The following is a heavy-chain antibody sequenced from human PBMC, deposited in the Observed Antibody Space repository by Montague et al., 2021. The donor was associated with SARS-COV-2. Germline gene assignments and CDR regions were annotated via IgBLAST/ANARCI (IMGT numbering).Heavy chain of an antibody. CDR1: YGSFSGYY. CDR2: INHSGTT. D-gene: IGHD2-15*01. V-gene: IGHV4-34*01. J-gene: IGHJ3*02. Sequence: SETLSLTCTVYYGSFSGYYWSWIRQAPGKGLEWIGEINHSGTTNYNPSLKSRVTMSVDTPKNQFSLNLSSVTAADTAVYYCARRARWNIVVVVGDRHAFDIWGQGTMVTVSS. CDR3: ARRARWNIVVVVGDRHAFDI.